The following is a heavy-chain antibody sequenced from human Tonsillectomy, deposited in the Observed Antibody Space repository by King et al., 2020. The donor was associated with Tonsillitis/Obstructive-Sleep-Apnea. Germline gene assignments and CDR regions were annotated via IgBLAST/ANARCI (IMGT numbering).Heavy chain of an antibody. CDR1: GGSFSGYY. D-gene: IGHD3-9*01. Sequence: VQLQQWGAGLLKPSETLSLTCAVYGGSFSGYYWSWIRQPPGKGLEWIGEINHSGSTNYNPSLKSRVTISVDTSKNQFSLKLRSVTAADTAVYYCARRKYFDWLPPSSNWFDPWGQGTLVTVSS. V-gene: IGHV4-34*01. CDR3: ARRKYFDWLPPSSNWFDP. CDR2: INHSGST. J-gene: IGHJ5*02.